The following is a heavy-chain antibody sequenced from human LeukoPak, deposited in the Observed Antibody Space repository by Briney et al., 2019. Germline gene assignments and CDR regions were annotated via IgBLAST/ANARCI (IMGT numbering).Heavy chain of an antibody. Sequence: PGGSLRLSCAASGFTFTTYWMSWIRQTPKKGLEWVAHIKQDGSEKYYVDSVKGRFSISRDNANNSLYLQLNSLRAEDTAVYYCARGYNNYGYVFDIWGQGTVVTVSS. CDR2: IKQDGSEK. V-gene: IGHV3-7*01. J-gene: IGHJ3*02. CDR3: ARGYNNYGYVFDI. D-gene: IGHD4-11*01. CDR1: GFTFTTYW.